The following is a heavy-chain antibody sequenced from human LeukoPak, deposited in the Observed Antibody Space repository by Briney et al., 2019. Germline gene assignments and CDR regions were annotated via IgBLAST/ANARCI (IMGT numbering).Heavy chain of an antibody. CDR1: GFTFSNYG. J-gene: IGHJ4*02. CDR3: ARGGGYSSSSH. Sequence: GGSLRLSCAASGFTFSNYGMHWVRQAPGKGLEWVAFVRYDETTKFYADSVKGRFTISRDNSKTTLYLQMNSLRAEDTAVYYCARGGGYSSSSHWGQGTLVTVSS. CDR2: VRYDETTK. D-gene: IGHD6-6*01. V-gene: IGHV3-30*02.